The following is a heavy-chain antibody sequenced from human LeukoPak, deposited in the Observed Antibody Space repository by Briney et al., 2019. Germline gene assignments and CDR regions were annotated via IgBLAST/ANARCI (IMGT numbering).Heavy chain of an antibody. V-gene: IGHV1-8*03. J-gene: IGHJ4*02. CDR2: MNPNSGNT. Sequence: ASVKVSCKASGYTFTSYDINWVRQATGQGLEWMGWMNPNSGNTGYAQKFQGRVTITRNTSISTAYMELSSLRSEDTAVYYCARASPDLWSGYYNYWGQGTLVTVSS. CDR3: ARASPDLWSGYYNY. D-gene: IGHD3-3*01. CDR1: GYTFTSYD.